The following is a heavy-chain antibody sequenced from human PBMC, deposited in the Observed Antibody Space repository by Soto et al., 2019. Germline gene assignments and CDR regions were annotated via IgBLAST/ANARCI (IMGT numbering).Heavy chain of an antibody. CDR2: IYGDDDK. Sequence: QITLNESGHALVKPTQTLTLTCTFSGFSLTTSGVGVHWLRQPPGKALEWLAVIYGDDDKRYNPSLETRLTITKDTSNNHVVLTKTNMDPLDTATYDCAHDPSYSTNWYIRYDWFDPWGQGTLVTVSS. CDR3: AHDPSYSTNWYIRYDWFDP. J-gene: IGHJ5*02. V-gene: IGHV2-5*02. D-gene: IGHD6-13*01. CDR1: GFSLTTSGVG.